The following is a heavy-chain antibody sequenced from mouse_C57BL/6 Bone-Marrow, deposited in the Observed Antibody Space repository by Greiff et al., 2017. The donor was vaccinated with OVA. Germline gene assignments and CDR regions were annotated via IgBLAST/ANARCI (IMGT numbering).Heavy chain of an antibody. J-gene: IGHJ3*01. CDR2: IHPNSGST. V-gene: IGHV1-64*01. CDR3: ARAGYDYPWFAY. CDR1: GYTFTSYW. Sequence: QVQLQQPGAELVKPGASVKLSCKASGYTFTSYWMHWVKQRPEQGLEWIGMIHPNSGSTNYNEKFKSKATLTVDKSSSTAYMQLSSLTSEDSAVYYCARAGYDYPWFAYWGQGTLVTVSA. D-gene: IGHD2-4*01.